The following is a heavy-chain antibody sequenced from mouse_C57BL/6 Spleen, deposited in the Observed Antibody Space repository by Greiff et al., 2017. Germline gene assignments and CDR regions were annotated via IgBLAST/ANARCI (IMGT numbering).Heavy chain of an antibody. Sequence: VQLQQSGPELVKPGASVKMSCKASGYTFTDYNMHWVKQSHGKSLEWIGYINPNNGGTSYNQKFKGKDTLTVNKSSSTAYMELRSLTSEDSAVYYCARERGIYDGYYDYAMDYWGQGTSVTVSS. CDR1: GYTFTDYN. J-gene: IGHJ4*01. CDR3: ARERGIYDGYYDYAMDY. V-gene: IGHV1-22*01. CDR2: INPNNGGT. D-gene: IGHD2-3*01.